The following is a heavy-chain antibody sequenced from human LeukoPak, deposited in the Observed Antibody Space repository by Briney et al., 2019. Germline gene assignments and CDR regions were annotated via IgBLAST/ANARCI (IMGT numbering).Heavy chain of an antibody. V-gene: IGHV4-59*01. CDR3: ARGKAAPAYFDY. J-gene: IGHJ4*02. CDR2: IYYSGST. Sequence: LETLSLTCTVSGGSISSYYWSWIRQPPGKGLEWIGYIYYSGSTNYNPSLKSRVTTSVDTSKNQFSLKLSSVTAADTAVYYCARGKAAPAYFDYWGQGTLVTVSS. D-gene: IGHD6-13*01. CDR1: GGSISSYY.